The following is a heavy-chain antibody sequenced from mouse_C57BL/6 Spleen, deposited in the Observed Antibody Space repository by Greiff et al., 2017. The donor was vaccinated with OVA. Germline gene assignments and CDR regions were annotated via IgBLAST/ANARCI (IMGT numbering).Heavy chain of an antibody. CDR1: GYTFTDYE. Sequence: LVESGAELVRPGASVTLSCKASGYTFTDYEMHWVKQTPVHGLEWIGAIDPETGGTAYNQKFKGKAILTADKSSSTAYMELRSLTSEDSAVYYCTRTGFTTVWYFDVWGTGTTVTVSS. CDR2: IDPETGGT. V-gene: IGHV1-15*01. D-gene: IGHD1-1*01. J-gene: IGHJ1*03. CDR3: TRTGFTTVWYFDV.